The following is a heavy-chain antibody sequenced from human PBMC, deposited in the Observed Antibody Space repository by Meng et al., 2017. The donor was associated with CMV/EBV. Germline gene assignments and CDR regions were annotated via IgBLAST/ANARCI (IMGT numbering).Heavy chain of an antibody. CDR2: ISPNSGGT. CDR1: GYTFTDYY. Sequence: ASVKVSCKASGYTFTDYYMHWVRQAPGQGLEWMGWISPNSGGTNYAQKFQGRVTMTRDTSISTAYMELSRLRSDDTAVYYCVRDVSSSVLVSWFDPWGQGTLVTVSS. J-gene: IGHJ5*02. CDR3: VRDVSSSVLVSWFDP. D-gene: IGHD6-6*01. V-gene: IGHV1-2*02.